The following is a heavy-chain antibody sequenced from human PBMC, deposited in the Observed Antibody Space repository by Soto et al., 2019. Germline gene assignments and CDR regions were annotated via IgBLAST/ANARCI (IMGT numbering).Heavy chain of an antibody. D-gene: IGHD3-10*01. V-gene: IGHV4-61*01. CDR2: IFYGGTT. CDR1: GVSVTSGSYY. Sequence: QVQLQESDPGLVKPSETLSLTCTVSGVSVTSGSYYWSWVRQPPGKGLEWIGFIFYGGTTSYKSSLKRPISISLDTSQNHCSLKLNSVTAADTAIYYCARGVPFYGWGRGTLVTVSS. CDR3: ARGVPFYG. J-gene: IGHJ4*02.